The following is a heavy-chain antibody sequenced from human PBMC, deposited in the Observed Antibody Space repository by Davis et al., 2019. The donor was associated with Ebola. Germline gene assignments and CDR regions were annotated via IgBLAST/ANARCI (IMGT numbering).Heavy chain of an antibody. V-gene: IGHV4-59*12. J-gene: IGHJ6*02. CDR3: ARDGSSWYGEGMDV. CDR2: VFYSGST. D-gene: IGHD6-13*01. CDR1: GGSISNYY. Sequence: MPSETLSLTCTVSGGSISNYYWSWIRQSPGKGLEWIGYVFYSGSTNYNPSLKSQVTISIDTSKNQFSLKLSSLTAADTAVYYCARDGSSWYGEGMDVWGQGTTVTVSS.